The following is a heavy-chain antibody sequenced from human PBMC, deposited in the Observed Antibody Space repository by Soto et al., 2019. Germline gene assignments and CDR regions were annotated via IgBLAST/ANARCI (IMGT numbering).Heavy chain of an antibody. V-gene: IGHV4-59*12. CDR1: GGSISSYY. CDR3: ARGKNYYGSGSYYLPLNNWFDP. D-gene: IGHD3-10*01. CDR2: THYSGST. J-gene: IGHJ5*02. Sequence: SETLSLTCTVSGGSISSYYWSWIRQPPGKGLEWIGYTHYSGSTNYNPSLKSRVTISVDTSKNQFSLKLSSATAADTAVYYCARGKNYYGSGSYYLPLNNWFDPWGQGTLVTVSS.